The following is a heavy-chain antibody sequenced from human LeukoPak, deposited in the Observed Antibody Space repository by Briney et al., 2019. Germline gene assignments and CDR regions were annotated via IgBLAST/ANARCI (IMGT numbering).Heavy chain of an antibody. V-gene: IGHV4-39*07. Sequence: SETLSLTCTVSGGSISSSSYYWGWIRQPPGTGLEWIVSIYYSGSTYYNPSLKSRVTISVDTSKNQFSLKLSSVTAADTAVYYCARGISSGYYYSSWYFDYWGQGTLVTVSS. D-gene: IGHD3-22*01. CDR2: IYYSGST. J-gene: IGHJ4*02. CDR1: GGSISSSSYY. CDR3: ARGISSGYYYSSWYFDY.